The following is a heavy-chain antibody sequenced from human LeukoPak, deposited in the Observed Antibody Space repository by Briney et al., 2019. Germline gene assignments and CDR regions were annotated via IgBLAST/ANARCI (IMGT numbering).Heavy chain of an antibody. CDR2: IKSKTDGGTT. Sequence: GGSLRLSWAAPGFTLNPAWRSWVRQAQGKGLEYIGRIKSKTDGGTTYYAAPVKGRFTISRDDSKNTLYLQMNGLKIEDTALYYCTADLRLWGQGTLVTVSS. D-gene: IGHD3-16*01. J-gene: IGHJ1*01. V-gene: IGHV3-15*01. CDR1: GFTLNPAW. CDR3: TADLRL.